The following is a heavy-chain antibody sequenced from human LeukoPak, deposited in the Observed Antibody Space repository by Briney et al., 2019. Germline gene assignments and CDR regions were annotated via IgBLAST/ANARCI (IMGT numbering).Heavy chain of an antibody. CDR2: INPNSGGT. V-gene: IGHV1-2*02. D-gene: IGHD6-6*01. J-gene: IGHJ4*02. CDR3: ARGAWHSSSSLFPTLFDY. CDR1: GYTFTGYY. Sequence: ASVKVSCKASGYTFTGYYMHWVRQAPGQGLEWMGWINPNSGGTNYAQKFQGRVTMTRDTSISTAYMELSRLRSDDTAVYYCARGAWHSSSSLFPTLFDYWAREPWSPSPQ.